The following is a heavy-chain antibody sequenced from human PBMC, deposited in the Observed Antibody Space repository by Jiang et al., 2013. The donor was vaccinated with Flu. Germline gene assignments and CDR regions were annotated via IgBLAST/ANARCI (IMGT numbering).Heavy chain of an antibody. CDR3: AKGVDCSSTSCRHYPYYYGLDV. D-gene: IGHD2-2*01. CDR2: ISYDGSDK. Sequence: VQLLESGGGVVQPGRSLRLSCVASRFTFSTYGMHWVRQAPGKGLEWVALISYDGSDKYYADSVKGRFTISRDNSKNTLYLQMNSLRAEDTAVFYCAKGVDCSSTSCRHYPYYYGLDVWGQGTTVTVSS. CDR1: RFTFSTYG. J-gene: IGHJ6*02. V-gene: IGHV3-30*18.